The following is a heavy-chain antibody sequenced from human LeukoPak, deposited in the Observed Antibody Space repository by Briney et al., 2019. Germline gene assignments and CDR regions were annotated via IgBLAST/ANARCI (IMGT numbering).Heavy chain of an antibody. Sequence: SETLSLTCTVSGGSISSSSYYWGWIRQPPGKGLEWIGEINHRGSTNYNPSLKSRVTISVDTSKNQFSLKLNSVTAADTAIYYCARGNMWDYRRYYYYMDVWGKGTTVTVSS. D-gene: IGHD4-11*01. CDR3: ARGNMWDYRRYYYYMDV. J-gene: IGHJ6*03. CDR2: INHRGST. CDR1: GGSISSSSYY. V-gene: IGHV4-39*07.